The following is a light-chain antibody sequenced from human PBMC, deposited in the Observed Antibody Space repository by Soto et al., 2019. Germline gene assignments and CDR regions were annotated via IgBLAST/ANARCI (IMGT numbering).Light chain of an antibody. CDR3: QQYNNWPPYP. J-gene: IGKJ2*01. CDR2: GAS. V-gene: IGKV3-15*01. Sequence: IVMTQSPATLSVSPGARATLSCRASQSVSSNLAWYQQKPGQAPRLLIYGASTRATGIPARFSGSVSGTEFTLTISSLQSEDFAVYYCQQYNNWPPYPFGQGTKLEIK. CDR1: QSVSSN.